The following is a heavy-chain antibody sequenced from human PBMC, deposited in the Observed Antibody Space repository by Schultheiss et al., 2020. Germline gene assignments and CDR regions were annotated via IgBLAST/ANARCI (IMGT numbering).Heavy chain of an antibody. CDR3: AREMYYYDSSGSPGYGMDV. D-gene: IGHD3-22*01. CDR2: ISSSSSTI. Sequence: GESLKISCAASGFTFSSYSMNWVRQAPGKGLEWVSYISSSSSTIYYADSVKGRFTISRDNAKNSLYLQMNSLRDEDTAVYYCAREMYYYDSSGSPGYGMDVWGKGTTVTGSS. V-gene: IGHV3-48*02. J-gene: IGHJ6*04. CDR1: GFTFSSYS.